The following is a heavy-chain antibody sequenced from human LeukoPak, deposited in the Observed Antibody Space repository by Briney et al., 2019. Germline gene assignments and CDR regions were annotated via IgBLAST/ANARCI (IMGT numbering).Heavy chain of an antibody. D-gene: IGHD3-22*01. CDR2: VNPSGGST. Sequence: GASVKVSCKASGYTFTSYFMHWVRQAPGQGLEWMGLVNPSGGSTNYAQKFQGRVTITADESTSTAYMELSSLRSEDTAVYYCARALRYYSDSSGYAFDYWGQGTLVTVSS. CDR3: ARALRYYSDSSGYAFDY. J-gene: IGHJ4*02. V-gene: IGHV1-46*01. CDR1: GYTFTSYF.